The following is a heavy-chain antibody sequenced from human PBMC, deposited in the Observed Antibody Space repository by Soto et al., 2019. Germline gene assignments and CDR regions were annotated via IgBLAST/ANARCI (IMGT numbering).Heavy chain of an antibody. CDR1: GFTVSSNY. CDR2: IYSGGST. Sequence: ESGGGLIQPGGSLRLSCAASGFTVSSNYMSWVRQAPGKGLEWVSVIYSGGSTYYADSVKGRFTISRDNSKNTLYLQMNSLSAEDTAVYYCASLKQWLASEYLQHWGEGTLVTVSS. D-gene: IGHD6-19*01. V-gene: IGHV3-53*01. CDR3: ASLKQWLASEYLQH. J-gene: IGHJ1*01.